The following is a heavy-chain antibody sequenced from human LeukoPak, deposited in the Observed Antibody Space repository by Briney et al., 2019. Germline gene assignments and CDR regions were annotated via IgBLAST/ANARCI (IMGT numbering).Heavy chain of an antibody. Sequence: PSETLSLTCAVSGYSINTAYHWGWIRQPPGKGLEWIGSIYYSGSTYYNPSLKSRVTISVDTSKNQFSLKLSSVTAADTAVYYCARRPEIYGSGSYFDYWGQGTLVTVSS. J-gene: IGHJ4*02. CDR1: GYSINTAYH. CDR3: ARRPEIYGSGSYFDY. CDR2: IYYSGST. V-gene: IGHV4-38-2*01. D-gene: IGHD3-10*01.